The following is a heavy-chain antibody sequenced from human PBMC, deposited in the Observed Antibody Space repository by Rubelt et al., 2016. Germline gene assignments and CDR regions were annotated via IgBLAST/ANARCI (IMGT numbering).Heavy chain of an antibody. CDR1: GGTFSSYA. Sequence: QVQLVQSGAEVKKPGSSVKVSCKASGGTFSSYAISWVRQAPGQGLEWMGGLIPIFGTANYAQKFQGRVRSTADESTSTAYRELGSLRSEDTAVYYCARGGQGNCSSTSCYWGQGTLVTVSS. CDR2: LIPIFGTA. D-gene: IGHD2-2*01. V-gene: IGHV1-69*01. CDR3: ARGGQGNCSSTSCY. J-gene: IGHJ4*02.